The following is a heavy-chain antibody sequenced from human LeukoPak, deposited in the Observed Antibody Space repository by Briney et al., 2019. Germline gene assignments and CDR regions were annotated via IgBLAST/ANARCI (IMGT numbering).Heavy chain of an antibody. V-gene: IGHV1-69*04. CDR3: ARDPSNRDYGDYLDY. Sequence: SVTVSCKASGGTFSSYAISWVRQAPGQGLEWMGRIIPILGIANYAQKFQGRVTITADKSTSTAYMELSSLRSEDTAVYYCARDPSNRDYGDYLDYWGQGTLVTVSS. D-gene: IGHD4-17*01. CDR1: GGTFSSYA. J-gene: IGHJ4*02. CDR2: IIPILGIA.